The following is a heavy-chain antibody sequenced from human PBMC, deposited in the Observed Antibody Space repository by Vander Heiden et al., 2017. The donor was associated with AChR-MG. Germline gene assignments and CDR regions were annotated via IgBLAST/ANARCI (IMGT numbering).Heavy chain of an antibody. J-gene: IGHJ6*03. D-gene: IGHD3-10*01. CDR1: DGSFSGYH. V-gene: IGHV4-34*01. CDR3: ARGRFALTTDYYYYYMDV. CDR2: INHSGST. Sequence: QVQLQQWGAGLLQPSETLSLTCAVYDGSFSGYHWGWIRRPPGKGLEWIGEINHSGSTNYNPSLKSRVTISVDTSKNQFSLKLSSVTAADTAVYYCARGRFALTTDYYYYYMDVWGKGTTVTVSS.